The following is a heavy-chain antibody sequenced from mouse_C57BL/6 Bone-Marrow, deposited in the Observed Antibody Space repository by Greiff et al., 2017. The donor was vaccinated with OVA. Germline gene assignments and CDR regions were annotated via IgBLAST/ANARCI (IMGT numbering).Heavy chain of an antibody. CDR1: GYTFTSYT. CDR3: ARGNYVAMDD. CDR2: INPSSGYT. V-gene: IGHV1-4*01. J-gene: IGHJ4*01. Sequence: QVQLKQSGAELARPGASVKMSCKASGYTFTSYTMHWVKQRPGQGLEWIGYINPSSGYTKYNQKFKDKATLTADKSSSTAYMQLSRLTSEDSACYYCARGNYVAMDDWGQGTAVTVSS. D-gene: IGHD2-1*01.